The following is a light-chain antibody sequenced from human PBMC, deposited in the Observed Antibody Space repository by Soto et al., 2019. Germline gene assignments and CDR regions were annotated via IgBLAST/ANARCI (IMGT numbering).Light chain of an antibody. CDR3: QQSNSYSVT. V-gene: IGKV1-5*03. CDR2: KAS. CDR1: QSISSW. Sequence: DIQMTQSPSTLSASVGDRVTITCRASQSISSWLAWYQQKPGKAPKLLIYKASSLESGVPSRFSGSGSGTEVTLTISSLQPDDFATYYSQQSNSYSVTFGQGTKVEI. J-gene: IGKJ1*01.